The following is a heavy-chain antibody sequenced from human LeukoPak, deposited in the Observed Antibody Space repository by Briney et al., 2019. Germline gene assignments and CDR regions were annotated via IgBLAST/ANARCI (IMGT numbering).Heavy chain of an antibody. D-gene: IGHD6-13*01. V-gene: IGHV4-39*01. CDR3: AVATAGFPGFDP. CDR2: IYYSGST. J-gene: IGHJ5*02. Sequence: KPSETLSLTCTVSGGSITNSPYYWGWIRQPPGKGLEWIGNIYYSGSTYYSPSLKSRVSISVDTSKNQFSLKLKSVTAADTAVYYCAVATAGFPGFDPWGQGALVTVPS. CDR1: GGSITNSPYY.